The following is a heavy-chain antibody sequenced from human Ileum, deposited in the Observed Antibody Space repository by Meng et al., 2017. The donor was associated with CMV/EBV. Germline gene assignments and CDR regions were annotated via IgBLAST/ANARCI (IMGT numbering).Heavy chain of an antibody. D-gene: IGHD6-6*01. CDR1: GFIFDDYA. CDR3: ARTRGSRVYDALDV. J-gene: IGHJ6*02. Sequence: GGSLRLSCEVSGFIFDDYAMHWVRQVPGKGLEGVAVISWDGSSIYYEESVKGRFTIARDNKKNFLSLEMKSLTAEDSAVYYCARTRGSRVYDALDVWGPGTTVTVS. CDR2: ISWDGSSI. V-gene: IGHV3-43D*03.